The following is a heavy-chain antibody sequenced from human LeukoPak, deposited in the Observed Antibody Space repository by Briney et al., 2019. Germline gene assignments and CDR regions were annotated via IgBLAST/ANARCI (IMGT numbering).Heavy chain of an antibody. V-gene: IGHV4-34*01. CDR2: INHSGST. D-gene: IGHD3-9*01. CDR3: ARHAAVAYFDILTEEDY. J-gene: IGHJ4*02. CDR1: GFTFSSYG. Sequence: PGGTLRLSCAASGFTFSSYGMSWVRQAPGKGLEWIGEINHSGSTNYNPSLKSRVTISVDTSKNQFSLKLSSMTAADTAVYYCARHAAVAYFDILTEEDYWGQGTLVTVSS.